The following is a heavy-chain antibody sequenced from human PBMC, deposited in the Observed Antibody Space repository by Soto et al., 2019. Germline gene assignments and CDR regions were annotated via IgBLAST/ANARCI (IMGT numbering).Heavy chain of an antibody. CDR3: AKELEDNGNWSACDF. Sequence: PGGSLRLSCAASGFTFSSYGMSWLRQAPGKGLEWVSAISGSGGSTYYADSVKGRFSVSRDNSKNTLYLQMNSLRPEDTAVYYCAKELEDNGNWSACDFWGQGPLVTVSS. CDR2: ISGSGGST. V-gene: IGHV3-23*01. J-gene: IGHJ4*02. D-gene: IGHD1-1*01. CDR1: GFTFSSYG.